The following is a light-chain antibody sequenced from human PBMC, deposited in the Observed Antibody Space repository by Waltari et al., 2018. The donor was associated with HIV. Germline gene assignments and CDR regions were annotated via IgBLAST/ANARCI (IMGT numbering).Light chain of an antibody. V-gene: IGLV1-40*01. CDR3: QSYDSSLSGYV. Sequence: QSVLTQPPSVSGAPGQRVTIYCTGSSSHLGAGYTVSWYRQLPGTAPKLLIYSNTNRPSGVPDRFSGSKSGTSASLAITGLQADDEADYYCQSYDSSLSGYVFGTGTKVTVL. CDR1: SSHLGAGYT. J-gene: IGLJ1*01. CDR2: SNT.